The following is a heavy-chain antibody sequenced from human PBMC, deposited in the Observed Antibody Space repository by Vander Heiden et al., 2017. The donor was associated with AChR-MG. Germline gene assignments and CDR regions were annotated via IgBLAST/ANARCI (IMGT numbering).Heavy chain of an antibody. V-gene: IGHV3-33*01. CDR2: IWHDGSNK. CDR1: GFTFSTYG. J-gene: IGHJ3*02. D-gene: IGHD5-12*01. Sequence: QVQLVESGGGVVQPGRALRLSCATSGFTFSTYGMYWVRQAPGKGLEWVAVIWHDGSNKFYVDSVKGRFTISRDNSKNTLYLQMTSLRAEDTAVYYCARPRYSGYDPNALEIWGQGTMVTVST. CDR3: ARPRYSGYDPNALEI.